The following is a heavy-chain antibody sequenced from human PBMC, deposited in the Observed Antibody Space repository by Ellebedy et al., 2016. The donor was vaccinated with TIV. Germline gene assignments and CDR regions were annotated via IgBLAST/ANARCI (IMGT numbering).Heavy chain of an antibody. V-gene: IGHV3-11*06. CDR1: GFTFSDYY. CDR2: ISSSSSYT. CDR3: ASTDHYDILTGSNGGMDV. D-gene: IGHD3-9*01. J-gene: IGHJ6*02. Sequence: PGGSLRLSCAASGFTFSDYYMSWIRQAPGKGLEWVSYISSSSSYTNYADSVMGRFTISRDNAKNSLYLQMKSLRAEDTAVYYCASTDHYDILTGSNGGMDVWGQGTTVTVSS.